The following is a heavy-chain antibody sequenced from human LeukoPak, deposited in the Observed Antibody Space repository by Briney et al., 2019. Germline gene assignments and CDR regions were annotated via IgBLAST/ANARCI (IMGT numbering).Heavy chain of an antibody. Sequence: KASETLSLTCTVSGGSISSYYWSWIRQPPGKGLEWIGYIYYSGSTNYNSSLKSRVTISVDTSKNQFSLKLSSVTAADTAVYYCARGVYSGYDYGWFDPWGQGTLVTVSS. J-gene: IGHJ5*02. V-gene: IGHV4-59*12. CDR2: IYYSGST. CDR1: GGSISSYY. CDR3: ARGVYSGYDYGWFDP. D-gene: IGHD5-12*01.